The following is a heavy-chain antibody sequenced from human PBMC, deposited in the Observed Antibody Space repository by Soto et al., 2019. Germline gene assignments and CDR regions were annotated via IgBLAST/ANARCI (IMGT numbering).Heavy chain of an antibody. CDR1: GGSISRCYYY. D-gene: IGHD3-22*01. J-gene: IGHJ6*02. Sequence: PSETLSLTCTVSGGSISRCYYYWSWIRQPPGKGLEWIGYIYYSGSTYYNPSLKSRVTISVDTSKNQFSLKLSSVTAADTAVYYCARDSGARYYDSSGYYHPGGMDVWGQGTTVTVSS. CDR2: IYYSGST. V-gene: IGHV4-30-4*01. CDR3: ARDSGARYYDSSGYYHPGGMDV.